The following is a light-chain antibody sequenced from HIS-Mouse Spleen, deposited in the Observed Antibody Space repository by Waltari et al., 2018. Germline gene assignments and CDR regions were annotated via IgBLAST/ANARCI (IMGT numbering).Light chain of an antibody. V-gene: IGLV2-23*01. Sequence: QSALTQPASVSGSPGQSITISCTGTSSDVGSYNLVSWYQQHPGKAPKLMSYEGSKRTSGVCNRFSGSKSGNTASLTSSGLQAEDEADYYCCSYAVSSTWVFGGGTKLTVL. CDR1: SSDVGSYNL. J-gene: IGLJ3*02. CDR2: EGS. CDR3: CSYAVSSTWV.